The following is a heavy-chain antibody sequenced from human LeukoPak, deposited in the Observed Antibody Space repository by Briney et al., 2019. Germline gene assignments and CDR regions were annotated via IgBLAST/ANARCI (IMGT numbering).Heavy chain of an antibody. J-gene: IGHJ4*02. Sequence: ASVKVSCKASGYTSTSYYMHWVRQAPGQGLEWMGIINPSGGSTSYAQKFRGRVTMTRDMSTSTVYMELSSLRSKDTAVYYCAREEMATISAMVFDYWGQGTLVTVSS. CDR1: GYTSTSYY. CDR2: INPSGGST. D-gene: IGHD5-24*01. CDR3: AREEMATISAMVFDY. V-gene: IGHV1-46*01.